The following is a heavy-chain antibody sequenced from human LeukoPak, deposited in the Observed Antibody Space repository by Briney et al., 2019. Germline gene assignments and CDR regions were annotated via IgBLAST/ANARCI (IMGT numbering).Heavy chain of an antibody. CDR1: GFTFSDYA. J-gene: IGHJ4*02. D-gene: IGHD5-18*01. CDR2: GIVSGAST. CDR3: ATWGTGYNYGALEY. Sequence: GGSLRLSCAASGFTFSDYAMTWVRQAPGKGLEWVSAGIVSGASTYYANSVKGRFTISRDNSKNTLYLQMNSLRAEDTAVYYCATWGTGYNYGALEYWGQGSLVTVSS. V-gene: IGHV3-23*01.